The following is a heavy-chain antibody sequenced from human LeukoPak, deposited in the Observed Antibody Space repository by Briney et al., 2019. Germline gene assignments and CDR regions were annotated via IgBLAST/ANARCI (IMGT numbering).Heavy chain of an antibody. CDR3: AKESTIFGVVISNPHGDY. V-gene: IGHV3-23*01. CDR1: GFTFSSYA. CDR2: ISGSGGST. J-gene: IGHJ4*02. Sequence: PGGSLRLSCAASGFTFSSYAMSWVRQAPGKGLEWVSAISGSGGSTYYADSVKGRFTISRDNSKNTLYLQMNSLRAEDTAVYYCAKESTIFGVVISNPHGDYWGQGTLVTVSS. D-gene: IGHD3-3*01.